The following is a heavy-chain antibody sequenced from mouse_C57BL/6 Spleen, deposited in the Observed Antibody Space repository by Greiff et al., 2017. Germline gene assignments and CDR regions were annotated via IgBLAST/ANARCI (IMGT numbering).Heavy chain of an antibody. Sequence: VQLKQSVAELVRPGASVKFSCTASAFNIKNTYMHWVKQRPEQGLEWIGRIDPANGNTKYAPKFQGKATITADPSSNTAYLQLSSLTSEDTAIYYCARDYGSSYDWYFDVWGTGTTVTVAS. J-gene: IGHJ1*03. CDR2: IDPANGNT. CDR3: ARDYGSSYDWYFDV. CDR1: AFNIKNTY. D-gene: IGHD1-1*01. V-gene: IGHV14-3*01.